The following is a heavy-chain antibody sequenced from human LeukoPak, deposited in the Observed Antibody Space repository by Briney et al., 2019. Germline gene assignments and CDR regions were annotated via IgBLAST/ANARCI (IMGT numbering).Heavy chain of an antibody. CDR3: ARLGYCTITSCYANFDF. CDR1: GYSFTNSW. CDR2: IYPGDSDT. D-gene: IGHD2-2*01. Sequence: GESLKISCKGSGYSFTNSWIAWMRHMPGKGLEWMGIIYPGDSDTRYDPSFQGQVIISADESISTAYLQWSSLKASDTAMYYCARLGYCTITSCYANFDFWGQGTLVTVSS. V-gene: IGHV5-51*01. J-gene: IGHJ4*02.